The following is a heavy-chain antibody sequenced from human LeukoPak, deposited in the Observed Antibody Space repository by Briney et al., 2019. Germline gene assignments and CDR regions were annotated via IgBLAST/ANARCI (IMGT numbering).Heavy chain of an antibody. V-gene: IGHV4-38-2*02. D-gene: IGHD1-26*01. CDR2: IYHSGST. CDR1: GYSISSGYY. Sequence: SETLSLTCTVSGYSISSGYYWGWIRQPPGKGLEWIGSIYHSGSTYYNPSLKSRVTISVDTSKNQFSLKLSSVTAADTAVYYCARRVGAAVDYWGQGTLVTVSS. CDR3: ARRVGAAVDY. J-gene: IGHJ4*02.